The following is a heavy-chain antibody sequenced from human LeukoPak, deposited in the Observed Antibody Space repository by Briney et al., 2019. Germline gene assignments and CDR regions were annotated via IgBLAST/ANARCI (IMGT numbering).Heavy chain of an antibody. J-gene: IGHJ4*02. Sequence: PGGSLRLSCAASGFTFSSYEMNWVRQAPGKGLEWVSYISSSGSTRTYADSVKGRFTISRDNAKNSLYLEMNSLRAEDTAVYYCAREIVSGVAGNFDYWGQGTLVTVSS. CDR2: ISSSGSTR. CDR3: AREIVSGVAGNFDY. V-gene: IGHV3-48*03. CDR1: GFTFSSYE. D-gene: IGHD6-19*01.